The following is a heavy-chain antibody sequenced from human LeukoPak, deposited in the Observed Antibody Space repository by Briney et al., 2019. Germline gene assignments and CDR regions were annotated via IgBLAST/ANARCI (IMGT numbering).Heavy chain of an antibody. V-gene: IGHV3-30*18. CDR2: ISYDGSNK. Sequence: PGRSLRLSCAASGFTFSSYGMHWVRQAPGKGLEWVAVISYDGSNKYYADSVKGRFTISRDNSKNTLYLQMNSLRAEDTAVYYCAKDATYGSGSYYIYYYYCMDVWGQGTTVTVSS. J-gene: IGHJ6*02. CDR3: AKDATYGSGSYYIYYYYCMDV. D-gene: IGHD3-10*01. CDR1: GFTFSSYG.